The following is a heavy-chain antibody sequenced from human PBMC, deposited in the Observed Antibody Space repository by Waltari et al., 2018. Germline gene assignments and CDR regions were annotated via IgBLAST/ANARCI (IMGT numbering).Heavy chain of an antibody. Sequence: EVQLVESGGGLVQPGGSLRLSCAASGFTFSNYAMPWVRQAPGKGLDYVSAITNNGGTTYYANSVSGRFTISRDNSKNTLYLQMGSLRPEDTAVYYCARDRAGVGDDWGQGTLVTVSS. V-gene: IGHV3-64*01. CDR2: ITNNGGTT. CDR3: ARDRAGVGDD. D-gene: IGHD3-10*01. CDR1: GFTFSNYA. J-gene: IGHJ4*02.